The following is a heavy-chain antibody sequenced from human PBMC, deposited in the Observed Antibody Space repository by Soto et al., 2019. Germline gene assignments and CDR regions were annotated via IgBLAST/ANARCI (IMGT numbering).Heavy chain of an antibody. V-gene: IGHV1-46*03. CDR3: ASIGDSYDILTGYDAFDI. CDR2: INPSGGST. J-gene: IGHJ3*02. Sequence: GASVKVSCKASGYTFTSYYMHWVRQAPGQGLEWMGIINPSGGSTSYAQKFQGRVTMTRDTSTSTVYMELSSLRSEDTAVYYCASIGDSYDILTGYDAFDIWGQGTMVTVSS. CDR1: GYTFTSYY. D-gene: IGHD3-9*01.